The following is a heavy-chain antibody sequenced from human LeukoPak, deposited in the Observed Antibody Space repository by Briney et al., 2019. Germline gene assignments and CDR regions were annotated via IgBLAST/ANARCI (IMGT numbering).Heavy chain of an antibody. J-gene: IGHJ4*02. CDR3: AREGSGSPSLDY. CDR1: GFTFSSYA. CDR2: ISYDGSNK. D-gene: IGHD3-10*01. V-gene: IGHV3-30*04. Sequence: PGRSLRLSCAASGFTFSSYAMHWVRQAPGKGLEWVAVISYDGSNKYYADSVKGRFTISRDNSKNTLYLQMNSLRAEDTAVYYCAREGSGSPSLDYWGQGTLVTVSS.